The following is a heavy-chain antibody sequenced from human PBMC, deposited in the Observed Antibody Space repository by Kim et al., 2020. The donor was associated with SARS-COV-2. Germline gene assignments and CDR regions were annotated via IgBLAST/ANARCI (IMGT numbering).Heavy chain of an antibody. CDR1: GFTFSRSW. J-gene: IGHJ4*02. D-gene: IGHD7-27*01. CDR3: ARVGHLGGDYWGAQLYYCDN. V-gene: IGHV3-74*01. CDR2: INSDGSST. Sequence: PGGSLRLSCAASGFTFSRSWMHWVRQAPGKGLVWVSRINSDGSSTSYADSVKGRFTISRDNAKNTLYLQMNSLRAEDTAMYYCARVGHLGGDYWGAQLYYCDNWGQGTLVTISS.